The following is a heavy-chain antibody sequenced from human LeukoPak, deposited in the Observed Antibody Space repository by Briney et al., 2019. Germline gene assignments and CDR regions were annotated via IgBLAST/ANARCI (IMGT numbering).Heavy chain of an antibody. V-gene: IGHV3-21*06. J-gene: IGHJ3*02. CDR3: ARGRSITLLRGVAMSDGFDI. D-gene: IGHD3-10*01. CDR1: GFTFSNYG. Sequence: GGSLRLSCAASGFTFSNYGMNWVRQAPGKGLEWVSFTDTSGRYVYYGDSVKGRFTIPRDNAKNLLFLQMNGLRAEDTALYYCARGRSITLLRGVAMSDGFDIWGQGAMVAVSS. CDR2: TDTSGRYV.